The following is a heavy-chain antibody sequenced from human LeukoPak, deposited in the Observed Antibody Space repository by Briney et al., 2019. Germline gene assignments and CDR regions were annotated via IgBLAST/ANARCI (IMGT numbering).Heavy chain of an antibody. CDR2: INPSGGST. CDR3: ARDNYCSGGSCYGPGDY. Sequence: ASVKVSCKASGYTFTSYYMHWVRQAPGQGLEWMGIINPSGGSTSYAQKFQGRVTMTRDTSTSTVYMELSSLRSEDTAVYYCARDNYCSGGSCYGPGDYWGQGTLVTVPS. D-gene: IGHD2-15*01. V-gene: IGHV1-46*01. J-gene: IGHJ4*02. CDR1: GYTFTSYY.